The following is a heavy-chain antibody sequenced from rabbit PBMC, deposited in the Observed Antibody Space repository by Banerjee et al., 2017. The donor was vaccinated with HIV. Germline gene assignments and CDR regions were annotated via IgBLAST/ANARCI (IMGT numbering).Heavy chain of an antibody. Sequence: QEQLVESGGGLVQPGGSLKLSCKASGFDFSDYGVSWVRQAPGKGLEWIGHIDPVFGGTFLGGWGNGRFPIPRHHAQNPVDLQMNSPAGADTGPFFLAGDGAGFVCECFVRPLEPRGPGTLVTVS. D-gene: IGHD3-1*01. V-gene: IGHV1S47*01. J-gene: IGHJ6*02. CDR3: AGDGAGFVCECFVRPLEP. CDR1: GFDFSDYG. CDR2: IDPVFGGT.